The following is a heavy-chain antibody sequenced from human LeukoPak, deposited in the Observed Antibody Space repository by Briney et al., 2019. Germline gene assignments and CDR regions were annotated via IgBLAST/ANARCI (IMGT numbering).Heavy chain of an antibody. CDR1: GGSISSYY. D-gene: IGHD3-10*01. CDR2: IYTSGST. V-gene: IGHV4-4*07. Sequence: PSETLSLTCTVSGGSISSYYWSWIRQPAGKGLEWIGRIYTSGSTNYNPSLKSRVTMSVDTSKNQFSLKLSSVTAADTAVYYCARVYYGSGRDAFDIWGQGTMVTVSS. CDR3: ARVYYGSGRDAFDI. J-gene: IGHJ3*02.